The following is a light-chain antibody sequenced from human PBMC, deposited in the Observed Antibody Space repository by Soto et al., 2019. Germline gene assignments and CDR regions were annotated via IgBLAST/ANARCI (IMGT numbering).Light chain of an antibody. CDR1: SGSIASNY. J-gene: IGLJ2*01. Sequence: NFMLTQPHSVSESPGKTVTISCTRSSGSIASNYVQWYQQRPGNAPRIVIFEDDQRPSGVPDRFSGSIDTSSNSAYLTISALETGDEADYFCQSYDASAVVFGGGTKLTVL. CDR2: EDD. V-gene: IGLV6-57*04. CDR3: QSYDASAVV.